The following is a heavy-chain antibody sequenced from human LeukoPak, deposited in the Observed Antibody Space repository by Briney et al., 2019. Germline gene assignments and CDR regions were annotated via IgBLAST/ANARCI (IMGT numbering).Heavy chain of an antibody. J-gene: IGHJ4*02. CDR1: GFSFSDFY. CDR2: ISSSSSYT. CDR3: ARAYSTSWFDY. Sequence: GGSLRLSCAASGFSFSDFYMVWTRQPPGKGLEWVSHISSSSSYTNYADSVKGRFTISRDNAKNSLSLQMNSLRAEDTAVYYCARAYSTSWFDYWGQGALVTVSS. V-gene: IGHV3-11*06. D-gene: IGHD6-13*01.